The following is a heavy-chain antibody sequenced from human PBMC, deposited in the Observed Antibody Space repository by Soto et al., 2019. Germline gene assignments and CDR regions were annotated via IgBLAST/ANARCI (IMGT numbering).Heavy chain of an antibody. V-gene: IGHV3-30*04. J-gene: IGHJ4*02. Sequence: GGSLRLSCAASGFTFTTYAIHWVRQAPGKGLEWVASITRDGYNKYYADSVKGRFTISRDNSRDTLSLQMTALRTEDSSIYYCTKSSGGSSSVGMDYWGQGTRVTVSS. CDR3: TKSSGGSSSVGMDY. CDR2: ITRDGYNK. CDR1: GFTFTTYA. D-gene: IGHD6-6*01.